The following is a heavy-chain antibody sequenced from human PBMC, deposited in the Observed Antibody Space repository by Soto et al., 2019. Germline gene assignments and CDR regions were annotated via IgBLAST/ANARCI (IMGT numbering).Heavy chain of an antibody. D-gene: IGHD1-20*01. CDR1: GGKFTSNT. CDR3: ARERITPLFY. J-gene: IGHJ4*02. CDR2: IIPILDVA. Sequence: QVQLVQSGAEVKKPGSSVKVSCKASGGKFTSNTFSWVRQAPGQGLEWMGRIIPILDVAHYAQKFQGRVTITADKSTNTTYMELSSLTSSDTAIYYCARERITPLFYWGQGTLVIVSS. V-gene: IGHV1-69*04.